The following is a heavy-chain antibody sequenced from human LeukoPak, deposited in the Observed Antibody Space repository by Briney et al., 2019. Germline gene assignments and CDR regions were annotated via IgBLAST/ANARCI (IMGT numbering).Heavy chain of an antibody. Sequence: SVKVSCKASGGTFSSYAISWVRQAPGQGLEWMGRIIPILGIANYAQKFQGRVTITADESTSTAYMELSSLRSEDTAVYYCAREGRVYCSSTSCYKEWFDPWGQGTLVTVSS. D-gene: IGHD2-2*02. V-gene: IGHV1-69*04. J-gene: IGHJ5*02. CDR3: AREGRVYCSSTSCYKEWFDP. CDR2: IIPILGIA. CDR1: GGTFSSYA.